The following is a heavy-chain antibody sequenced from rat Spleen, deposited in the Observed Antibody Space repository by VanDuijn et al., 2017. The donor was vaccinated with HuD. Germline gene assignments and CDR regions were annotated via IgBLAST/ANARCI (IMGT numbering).Heavy chain of an antibody. J-gene: IGHJ3*01. Sequence: QVQLQQSGAALAKPGSSVKISCKASGYTFTSYYISWIKQTTGQGLEYIGYINTGSGTTNYNEKFRGKATLTVDKSSRTAFMHLDSLTPDDSAVFYCARLGGLRNWFAYWGQGTLVTVSS. D-gene: IGHD4-3*01. V-gene: IGHV1-43*01. CDR3: ARLGGLRNWFAY. CDR1: GYTFTSYY. CDR2: INTGSGTT.